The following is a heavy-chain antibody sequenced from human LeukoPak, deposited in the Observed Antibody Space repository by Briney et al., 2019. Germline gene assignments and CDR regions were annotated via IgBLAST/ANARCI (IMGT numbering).Heavy chain of an antibody. CDR1: GFSLSTSGVG. D-gene: IGHD2-8*01. V-gene: IGHV2-5*02. CDR3: AHTVPGYCTNGVCYADAGDAFDI. J-gene: IGHJ3*02. CDR2: IYWDDDK. Sequence: SGPTLVKPTQTLTLTCTFSGFSLSTSGVGVGWIRQPPGKALEWLALIYWDDDKRYSPSLKSRLTITKDTSKNQVVLTMTNMDPVDTATYYCAHTVPGYCTNGVCYADAGDAFDIWGQGTMVTVSS.